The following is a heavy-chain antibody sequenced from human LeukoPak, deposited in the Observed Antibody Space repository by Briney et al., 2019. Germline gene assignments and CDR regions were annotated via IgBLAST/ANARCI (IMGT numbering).Heavy chain of an antibody. J-gene: IGHJ4*02. CDR3: AREPPNAAVGTHAPGYYFDY. V-gene: IGHV1-69*13. D-gene: IGHD6-25*01. CDR2: IIPIFGTA. Sequence: SVKVSCKASGGTFSSYAISWVRQAPGQGLEWMGGIIPIFGTANYAQKFQGRVTITADESTSTAYMELSSLRSEDTAVYYCAREPPNAAVGTHAPGYYFDYWGQGTLVTVSS. CDR1: GGTFSSYA.